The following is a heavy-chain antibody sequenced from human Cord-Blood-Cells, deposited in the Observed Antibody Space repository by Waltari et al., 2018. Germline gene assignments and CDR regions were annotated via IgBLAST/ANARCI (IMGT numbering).Heavy chain of an antibody. CDR3: ARYYDFWSGYYGLTRFNFDY. Sequence: LSCAASGFTFSSYWMSWVRQAPGKGLEWVANIKQDGSEKYYVDSVKGRFTISRDNAKNSLYLQMNSLRAEDTAVYYCARYYDFWSGYYGLTRFNFDYWGQGTLVTVSS. D-gene: IGHD3-3*01. V-gene: IGHV3-7*01. J-gene: IGHJ4*02. CDR2: IKQDGSEK. CDR1: GFTFSSYW.